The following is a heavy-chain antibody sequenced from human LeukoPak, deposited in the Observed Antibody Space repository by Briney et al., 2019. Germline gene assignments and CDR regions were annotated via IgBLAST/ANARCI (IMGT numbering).Heavy chain of an antibody. CDR1: GGSISTHY. CDR2: IYYSGST. D-gene: IGHD6-19*01. J-gene: IGHJ5*02. Sequence: PSETLSLTCTVSGGSISTHYWSWIRQPPGKGLEWIGYIYYSGSTNYNPSLKSRVTISVDTSKNQFSLKMRSVTAADTAVYYCAGRRGSTSGWYEKLGWFDPWGQGTLVTVPS. CDR3: AGRRGSTSGWYEKLGWFDP. V-gene: IGHV4-59*08.